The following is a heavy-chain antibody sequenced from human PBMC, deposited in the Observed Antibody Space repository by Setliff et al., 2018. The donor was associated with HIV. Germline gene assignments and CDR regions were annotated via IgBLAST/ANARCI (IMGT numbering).Heavy chain of an antibody. CDR3: ARWGDEDYWYFDL. V-gene: IGHV3-74*01. CDR2: INSDGSST. D-gene: IGHD3-16*01. J-gene: IGHJ2*01. Sequence: GGSLRLSCAASGFTFSSYWTHWVRQAPGKGLVWVSRINSDGSSTSYADSVKGRFTISRDNAKNTLYLQMNSLRAEDTAVYYCARWGDEDYWYFDLWGRGTLVTVS. CDR1: GFTFSSYW.